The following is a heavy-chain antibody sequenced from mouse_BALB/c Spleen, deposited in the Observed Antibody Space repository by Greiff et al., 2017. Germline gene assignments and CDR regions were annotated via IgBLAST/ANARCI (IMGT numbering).Heavy chain of an antibody. Sequence: EVQRVESGGDLVKPGGSLKLSCAASGFTFSSYGMSWVRQTPDKRLEWVATISSGGSYTYYPDSVKGRFTISRDNAKNTLYLQMSSLKSEDTAMYYCARHSLGLRRGGFDYWGQGTTLTVSS. CDR3: ARHSLGLRRGGFDY. J-gene: IGHJ2*01. CDR1: GFTFSSYG. D-gene: IGHD2-4*01. CDR2: ISSGGSYT. V-gene: IGHV5-6*01.